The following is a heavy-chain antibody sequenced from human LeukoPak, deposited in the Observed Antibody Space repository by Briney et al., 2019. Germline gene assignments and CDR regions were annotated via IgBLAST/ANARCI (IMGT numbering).Heavy chain of an antibody. CDR1: GFTFNNYW. CDR2: IKQDGSEK. Sequence: GGSLRLSCAASGFTFNNYWMSWVRQAPGKGLEWVANIKQDGSEKYYVGSVKGRFTISRDNARNSLYLQMNSLRAEDTAVYYCARVNLDYYDSSGYYPEYFQHWGQGTLVTVSS. D-gene: IGHD3-22*01. CDR3: ARVNLDYYDSSGYYPEYFQH. V-gene: IGHV3-7*01. J-gene: IGHJ1*01.